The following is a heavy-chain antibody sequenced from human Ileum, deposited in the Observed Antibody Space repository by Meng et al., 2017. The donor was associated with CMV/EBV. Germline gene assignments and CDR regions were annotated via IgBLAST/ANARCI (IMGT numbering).Heavy chain of an antibody. CDR1: GDSISSNNW. CDR3: ARGTPNFGFDY. J-gene: IGHJ4*02. V-gene: IGHV4-4*02. Sequence: QVQLQESGPRLGKRSGTLSLTCAVSGDSISSNNWWSWVRLSPGEGLEWIGDIYRDGTTNYNPSLKSRVTMSVDKSKNQFSLRLNSLTAADTAVYYCARGTPNFGFDYWGQGTLVTVSS. CDR2: IYRDGTT. D-gene: IGHD1-1*01.